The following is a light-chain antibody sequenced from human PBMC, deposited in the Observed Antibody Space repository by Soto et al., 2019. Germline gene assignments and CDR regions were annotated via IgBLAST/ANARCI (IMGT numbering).Light chain of an antibody. V-gene: IGLV2-14*01. CDR2: EVT. CDR3: CSYAGTYSYV. Sequence: QSVLTQPASVSGSPGQSITISCTGSSSDVGGYKSVSWHQQHPGKAPKLMIYEVTNRPSGVSIRFSGSKSGNTASLTTSGLQAEGEADYYCCSYAGTYSYVFGPGTKVTVL. J-gene: IGLJ1*01. CDR1: SSDVGGYKS.